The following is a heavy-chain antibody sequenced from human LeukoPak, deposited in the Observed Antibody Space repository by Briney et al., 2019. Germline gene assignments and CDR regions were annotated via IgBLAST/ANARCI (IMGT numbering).Heavy chain of an antibody. CDR2: TRNKANSYTT. CDR3: ARGLNSFDC. V-gene: IGHV3-72*01. J-gene: IGHJ4*02. Sequence: PGGSLRLSCAASAFTFSDHYMDWVRQAPGGEVEWVGRTRNKANSYTTDYAASVRGRFTISRDESKNALYLQMNSLKTEDTAVYYCARGLNSFDCWGQGTLVTVSS. CDR1: AFTFSDHY. D-gene: IGHD4-23*01.